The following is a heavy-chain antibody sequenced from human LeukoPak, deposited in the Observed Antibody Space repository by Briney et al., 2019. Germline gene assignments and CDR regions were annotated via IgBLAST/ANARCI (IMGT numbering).Heavy chain of an antibody. CDR3: AKKYTSGWPPLDY. V-gene: IGHV3-23*01. CDR1: GFTFSSYA. D-gene: IGHD6-19*01. J-gene: IGHJ4*02. CDR2: ISSGVNT. Sequence: GGSLRLSCLASGFTFSSYAMSWVRQAPGKGLEWVSTISSGVNTYYADSVKGRFTISRDKSKNTLYLQMNSLRVDDTAVYYCAKKYTSGWPPLDYWGQGTLVTVSS.